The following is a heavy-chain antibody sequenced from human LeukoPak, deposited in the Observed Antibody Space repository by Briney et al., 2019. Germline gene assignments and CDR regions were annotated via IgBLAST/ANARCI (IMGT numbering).Heavy chain of an antibody. J-gene: IGHJ4*02. D-gene: IGHD5-18*01. CDR1: GFILRDSG. Sequence: PGGSLRLSCTAPGFILRDSGMHWGRQAPGKGLEWVAVIWYDGSNKYYADSVKGRFTISRDNSKNTLYLQMNSLRAEDTAVYYCAKMGYDYWGQGTLVTVSS. CDR3: AKMGYDY. CDR2: IWYDGSNK. V-gene: IGHV3-33*06.